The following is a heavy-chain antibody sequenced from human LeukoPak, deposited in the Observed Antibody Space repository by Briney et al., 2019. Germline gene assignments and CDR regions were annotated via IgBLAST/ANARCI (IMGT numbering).Heavy chain of an antibody. Sequence: GGSLRLSCAASGFTFTSYTMSWVRQAPGKWLEWVSYITSSSSTIYYADSVKGRFTMSRDNAEKSLYLQMNSLRAEDTAVYYCARNFDSWGQGTLVTVSS. CDR3: ARNFDS. CDR2: ITSSSSTI. D-gene: IGHD2/OR15-2a*01. V-gene: IGHV3-48*01. J-gene: IGHJ4*02. CDR1: GFTFTSYT.